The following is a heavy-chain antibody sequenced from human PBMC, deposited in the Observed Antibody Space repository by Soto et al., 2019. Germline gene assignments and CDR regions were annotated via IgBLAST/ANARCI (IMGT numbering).Heavy chain of an antibody. CDR3: AKGGDVWGSYHAGFQQ. CDR2: IRTTGTST. D-gene: IGHD3-16*02. Sequence: EVQLLESGGGLVQPGGSLRLSYAASGFTFSNSAMSWVRQAPGKGLEWVSVIRTTGTSTYYADSVKGRFTVSRDNSYNTVFLQMNSLRPDDTAVYYCAKGGDVWGSYHAGFQQWGQGTLVIVSS. J-gene: IGHJ1*01. V-gene: IGHV3-23*01. CDR1: GFTFSNSA.